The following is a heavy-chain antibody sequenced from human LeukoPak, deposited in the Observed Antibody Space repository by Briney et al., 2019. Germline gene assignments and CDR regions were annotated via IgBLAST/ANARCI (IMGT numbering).Heavy chain of an antibody. V-gene: IGHV1-46*01. CDR2: INPSGGST. CDR1: GYTFTSYY. Sequence: ASVKVSCKASGYTFTSYYMHWVRQAPGQGLEWMGIINPSGGSTSYAQKFQGRVTMTRDVSTSTVYMELSSLRSEDTAVYYCARDFSGDYFDYWGQGTLVTVSS. J-gene: IGHJ4*02. D-gene: IGHD2/OR15-2a*01. CDR3: ARDFSGDYFDY.